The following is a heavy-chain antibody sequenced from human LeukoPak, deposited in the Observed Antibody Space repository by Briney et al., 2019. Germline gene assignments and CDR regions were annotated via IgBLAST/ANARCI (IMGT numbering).Heavy chain of an antibody. J-gene: IGHJ5*02. V-gene: IGHV4-39*01. D-gene: IGHD6-19*01. Sequence: SETLSLTCTVSGVSISSSSYYWGWIRQPPGKGLEWIGSIYYSGSTYYNPSLKSRVTISVDTSKNQFSLKLSSVTAADTAVYYCVRSPRAVAGTKWFDPWGQGTLVTVSS. CDR2: IYYSGST. CDR3: VRSPRAVAGTKWFDP. CDR1: GVSISSSSYY.